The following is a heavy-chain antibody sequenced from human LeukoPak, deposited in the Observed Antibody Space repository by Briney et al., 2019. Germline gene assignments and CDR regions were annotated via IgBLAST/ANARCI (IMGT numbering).Heavy chain of an antibody. J-gene: IGHJ4*02. V-gene: IGHV1-69*05. CDR2: IIPIFGTA. D-gene: IGHD6-13*01. CDR1: ARTFSSYA. Sequence: SVKVACKAAARTFSSYAISWVRHAPGQGLEWMGGIIPIFGTANYAQKFQGRVTITTDESTSTAYMELSRLRSEDTAVYYCARGRAGYSSSWYGWGQGTLVTVSS. CDR3: ARGRAGYSSSWYG.